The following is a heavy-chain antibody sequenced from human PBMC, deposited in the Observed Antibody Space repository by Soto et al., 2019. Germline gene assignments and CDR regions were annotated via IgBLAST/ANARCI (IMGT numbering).Heavy chain of an antibody. Sequence: SVKVSCKASGYSFTDYHIHWVRQAPGEGLEWLGRINPKSGGTSTAQKFQGWVTMTTDTSISTASMELTRLTSDDTAIYYCAKGDSTDCSNGVCSFFYNHDMDVWGQGTTVTVSS. CDR1: GYSFTDYH. CDR2: INPKSGGT. CDR3: AKGDSTDCSNGVCSFFYNHDMDV. J-gene: IGHJ6*02. V-gene: IGHV1-2*04. D-gene: IGHD2-8*01.